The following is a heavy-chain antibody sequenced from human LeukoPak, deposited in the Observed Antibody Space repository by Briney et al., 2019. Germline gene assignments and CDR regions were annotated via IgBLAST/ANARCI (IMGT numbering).Heavy chain of an antibody. V-gene: IGHV3-21*01. CDR2: ISSSSSYI. CDR1: GFTFSSYS. J-gene: IGHJ6*02. CDR3: ARAEGTRYCSSTSCYEYYYYGMDV. Sequence: GGSLRLSCAASGFTFSSYSMNWVRQAPGKGLEWVSYISSSSSYIYYADSVKGRFTISRDNAKNSLYLQMNSLRAEDTAVYYCARAEGTRYCSSTSCYEYYYYGMDVWGQGTTVTVSS. D-gene: IGHD2-2*01.